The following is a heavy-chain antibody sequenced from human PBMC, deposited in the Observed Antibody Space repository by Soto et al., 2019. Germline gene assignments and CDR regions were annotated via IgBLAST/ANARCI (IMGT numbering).Heavy chain of an antibody. CDR2: IYYSGST. D-gene: IGHD6-6*01. V-gene: IGHV4-30-4*01. Sequence: PSETLSLTCTVSGSSISSGDYYWSWIRQPPGKGLEWIGYIYYSGSTYYNPSLKSRVTISVDTSKNQFSLKLSSVTAADTAVYYCASSSSDYYYYGMDVWGQGTTVTVSS. CDR1: GSSISSGDYY. CDR3: ASSSSDYYYYGMDV. J-gene: IGHJ6*02.